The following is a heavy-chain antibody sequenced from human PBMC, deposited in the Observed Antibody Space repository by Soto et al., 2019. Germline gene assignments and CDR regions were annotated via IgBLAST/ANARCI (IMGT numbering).Heavy chain of an antibody. V-gene: IGHV4-61*01. Sequence: TVSGGSFKGGSYSWSWIRQPPGKGLEWIGYVYHTGRTSYNPSLKSRVSISMDTSKNQFSLNLDSVTAADTAVYFCARDFAYFDSWGQGTLVTVSS. CDR3: ARDFAYFDS. CDR2: VYHTGRT. J-gene: IGHJ4*02. D-gene: IGHD3-3*01. CDR1: GGSFKGGSYS.